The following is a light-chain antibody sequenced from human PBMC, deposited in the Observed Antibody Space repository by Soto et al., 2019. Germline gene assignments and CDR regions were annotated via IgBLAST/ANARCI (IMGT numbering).Light chain of an antibody. J-gene: IGKJ1*01. CDR1: QSVRNN. CDR3: QQYHNWPA. V-gene: IGKV3-15*01. CDR2: GAS. Sequence: AQSPTSLAFSAVERATLSCRASQSVRNNLAWYQQKPGQAPRLLIYGASTRATGIPARFSGSGSGTEFTLTISSLQSEDFAVYYCQQYHNWPAFGQGTKVDIK.